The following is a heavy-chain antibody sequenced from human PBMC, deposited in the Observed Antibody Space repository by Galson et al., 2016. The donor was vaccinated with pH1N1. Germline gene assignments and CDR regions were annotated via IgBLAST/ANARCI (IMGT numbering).Heavy chain of an antibody. D-gene: IGHD2-21*01. Sequence: SLRLSCAASGFTFNEYGMTWVRQAPGKGLEWVSGILGNGATREYADSVKGRFTISRDNAKKSLYLQMTSLRAEDTALYYCVRKAYGDALDMWGQGTMVTVSS. V-gene: IGHV3-20*04. CDR3: VRKAYGDALDM. CDR2: ILGNGATR. J-gene: IGHJ3*02. CDR1: GFTFNEYG.